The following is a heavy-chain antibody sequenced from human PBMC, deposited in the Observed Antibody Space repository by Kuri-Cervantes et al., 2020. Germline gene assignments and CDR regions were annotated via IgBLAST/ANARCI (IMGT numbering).Heavy chain of an antibody. V-gene: IGHV3-7*03. J-gene: IGHJ4*02. D-gene: IGHD2-15*01. CDR1: GFTFSSYW. Sequence: GGSLRLSCAASGFTFSSYWMSWVRQAPGKGLEWVANIKQDGSEKYYVDSVKGRFTISRDNAKNSLYLQMNSLRAEDTAVYYCARFCSGGSCYDQGGYWGQGTLVTVSS. CDR2: IKQDGSEK. CDR3: ARFCSGGSCYDQGGY.